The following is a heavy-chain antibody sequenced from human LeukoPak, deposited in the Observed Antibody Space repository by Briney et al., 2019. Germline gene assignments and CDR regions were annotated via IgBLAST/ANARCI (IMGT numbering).Heavy chain of an antibody. CDR1: GGSFSGYY. J-gene: IGHJ4*02. Sequence: SETLSLTCAVYGGSFSGYYWSWIRQPPGKGLEWIGEINHSGSTNYNPSLKSRVTISVDTSKNQSSLKLSSVTAADTAVYYCARGQGGCSSTSCYLAYWGQGTLVTVSS. D-gene: IGHD2-2*01. CDR2: INHSGST. V-gene: IGHV4-34*01. CDR3: ARGQGGCSSTSCYLAY.